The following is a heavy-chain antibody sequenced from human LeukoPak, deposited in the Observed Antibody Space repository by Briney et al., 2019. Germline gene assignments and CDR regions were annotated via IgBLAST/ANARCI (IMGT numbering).Heavy chain of an antibody. D-gene: IGHD3-10*02. V-gene: IGHV3-48*03. CDR1: GFTFDDYG. CDR3: AELGITMIGGV. CDR2: ISSSGSTI. Sequence: GGSLRLSCAASGFTFDDYGLSWVRQAPGKGLEWVSYISSSGSTIYYADSVKGRFAISRDNAKNSLYLQMNSLRAEDTAVYYCAELGITMIGGVWGKGTTVTISS. J-gene: IGHJ6*04.